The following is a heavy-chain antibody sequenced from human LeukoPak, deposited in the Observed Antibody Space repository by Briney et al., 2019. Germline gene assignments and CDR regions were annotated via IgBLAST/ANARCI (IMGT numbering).Heavy chain of an antibody. Sequence: GGSLRLSCAASEFTFSIYGMHWVRQAPGKGVGWVAVISYDGSNEYYADSVKGRFTISRDNPKNTLYLQMNSLRAEDTAVYCCAKDPRQYCSSTTCYFNWFDPWGQGTLVTVSS. CDR3: AKDPRQYCSSTTCYFNWFDP. V-gene: IGHV3-30*18. CDR2: ISYDGSNE. J-gene: IGHJ5*02. CDR1: EFTFSIYG. D-gene: IGHD2-2*01.